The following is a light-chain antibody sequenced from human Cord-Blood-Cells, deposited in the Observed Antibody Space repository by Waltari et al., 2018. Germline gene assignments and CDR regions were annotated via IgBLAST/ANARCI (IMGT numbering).Light chain of an antibody. CDR2: AAS. V-gene: IGKV1-39*01. J-gene: IGKJ1*01. CDR1: QSISSS. Sequence: DIQMTQSPSSLSASVGDRATITCRASQSISSSLNWYKQKPGKAPKLPIYAASSLQSGVPSRFSCSGSGTDFTLTISSLQPEDFATYYCQQSYSTLGTFGQGTKVEIK. CDR3: QQSYSTLGT.